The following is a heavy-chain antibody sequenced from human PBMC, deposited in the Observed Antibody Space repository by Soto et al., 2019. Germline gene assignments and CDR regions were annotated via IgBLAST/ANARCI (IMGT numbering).Heavy chain of an antibody. CDR3: VRGVVVVVGSTAENLDH. CDR2: ISYSGETK. D-gene: IGHD2-15*01. CDR1: GFTFTKYS. J-gene: IGHJ4*02. Sequence: GGSLRLSCVTSGFTFTKYSMNWVRQAPGKGLEWVSYISYSGETKYYADSLKGRYAISRDDAKNSVYLQMNSLRDEDTAFYYCVRGVVVVVGSTAENLDHWAQRTPVTVSS. V-gene: IGHV3-48*02.